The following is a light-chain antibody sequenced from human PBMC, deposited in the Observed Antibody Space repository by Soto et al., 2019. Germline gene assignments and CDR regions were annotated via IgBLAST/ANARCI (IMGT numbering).Light chain of an antibody. CDR3: QQRYRWPET. V-gene: IGKV3-11*01. J-gene: IGKJ1*01. CDR2: NAS. CDR1: QSVTNF. Sequence: EIVLTQSPGTLSLSPGERATLSCRASQSVTNFLAWYQQKPGQSPSLLIYNASHRATGIPARFSGSGSGTDFTLTISCLEPEDFAVYYCQQRYRWPETFGQGTKVEIK.